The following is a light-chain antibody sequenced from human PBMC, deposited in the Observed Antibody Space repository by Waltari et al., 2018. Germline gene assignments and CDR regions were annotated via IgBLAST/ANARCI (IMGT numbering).Light chain of an antibody. J-gene: IGLJ2*01. CDR3: SSYAGSSKGV. CDR1: SSDVGNYKR. Sequence: QAALTQPASVAGSPGQSITISCTGTSSDVGNYKRVSWYQHHPGKAPKLLIYAVRKRPSGVSYRFSGSKSGDMASLTISGLQPEDEAEYFCSSYAGSSKGVFGGGTKVTVL. CDR2: AVR. V-gene: IGLV2-23*02.